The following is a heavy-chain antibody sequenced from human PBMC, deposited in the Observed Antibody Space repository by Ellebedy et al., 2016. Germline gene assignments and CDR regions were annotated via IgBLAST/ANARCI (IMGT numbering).Heavy chain of an antibody. V-gene: IGHV4-30-2*01. CDR2: IYHSGST. D-gene: IGHD2-21*02. CDR3: ARVPVATATRDY. Sequence: SETLSLTXAVSGGSISSGGYSWSWIRQPPGKGLEWIGYIYHSGSTYYNPSLKSRVTISVDTSKNQFSLKLSSVTAADTAVYYCARVPVATATRDYWGQGTLVTVSS. CDR1: GGSISSGGYS. J-gene: IGHJ4*02.